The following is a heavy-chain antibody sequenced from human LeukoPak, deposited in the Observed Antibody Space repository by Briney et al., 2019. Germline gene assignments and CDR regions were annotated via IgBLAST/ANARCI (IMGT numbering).Heavy chain of an antibody. CDR2: ISTTSSTI. Sequence: PGGSLRLSCAASGFTFSGFWMSWVRQAPGKGLEWVSFISTTSSTIYYADSVKGRFSISRDNAKNSLYLQMTSLRAEDTAIYYCARVDPFDYWGQGTLVTVSS. CDR3: ARVDPFDY. CDR1: GFTFSGFW. D-gene: IGHD3-9*01. V-gene: IGHV3-48*01. J-gene: IGHJ4*02.